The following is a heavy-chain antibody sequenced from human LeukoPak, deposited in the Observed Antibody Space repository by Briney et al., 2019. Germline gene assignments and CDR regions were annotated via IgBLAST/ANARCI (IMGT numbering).Heavy chain of an antibody. J-gene: IGHJ5*02. CDR1: GGSISNYY. CDR2: IFYSGST. Sequence: SETLSLTCTVSGGSISNYYWSWIRQPPGKGLEWIGYIFYSGSTNYNPSLKSRVAISVDTSKNQFSLKLSSVTAADTAVYYCARSPLSGGSGTYWWFDPWGQGTLVTVSS. CDR3: ARSPLSGGSGTYWWFDP. D-gene: IGHD3-10*01. V-gene: IGHV4-59*01.